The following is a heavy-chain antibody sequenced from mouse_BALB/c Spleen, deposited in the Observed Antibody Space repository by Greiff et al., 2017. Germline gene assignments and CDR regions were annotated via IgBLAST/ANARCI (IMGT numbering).Heavy chain of an antibody. J-gene: IGHJ3*01. Sequence: QVQLQQPGAELVKPGAPVKLSCKASGYTFTSYWMNWVKQRPGRGLEWIGRIDPSDSETHYNQKFKDKATLTVDKSSSTAYIQLSSLTSEDSAVYYCARSGYGRAARATFAYWGQGTLVTVSA. CDR1: GYTFTSYW. CDR2: IDPSDSET. D-gene: IGHD3-1*01. V-gene: IGHV1-69*02. CDR3: ARSGYGRAARATFAY.